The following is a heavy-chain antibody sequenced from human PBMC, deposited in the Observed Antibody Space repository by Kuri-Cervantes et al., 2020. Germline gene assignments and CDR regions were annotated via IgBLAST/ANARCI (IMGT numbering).Heavy chain of an antibody. Sequence: LSLTCAVYGGSFSGYYWSWIRQPPGKGLEWVSYISSSGSTIYYADSVKGRFTISRDNAKNSLYLQMNSLRAEDTAVYYCARVTGVEGQDYYYYYMDVWGKGTTVTVSS. CDR2: ISSSGSTI. J-gene: IGHJ6*03. CDR3: ARVTGVEGQDYYYYYMDV. D-gene: IGHD1-1*01. CDR1: GGSFSGYY. V-gene: IGHV3-11*01.